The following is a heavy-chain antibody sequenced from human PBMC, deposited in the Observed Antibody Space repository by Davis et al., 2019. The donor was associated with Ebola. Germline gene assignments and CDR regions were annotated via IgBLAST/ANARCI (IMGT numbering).Heavy chain of an antibody. J-gene: IGHJ6*02. V-gene: IGHV5-10-1*01. D-gene: IGHD3-9*01. CDR3: ARPHVLRYFDWSDYGMDV. Sequence: GESLKISCKGSGYSFTRYWISLVRQMPGKGLEWMGRIDPSDSYTNYSPSFQGHVTISADKSISTAYLQWSSLKASDTAMYYCARPHVLRYFDWSDYGMDVWGQGTTVTVSS. CDR2: IDPSDSYT. CDR1: GYSFTRYW.